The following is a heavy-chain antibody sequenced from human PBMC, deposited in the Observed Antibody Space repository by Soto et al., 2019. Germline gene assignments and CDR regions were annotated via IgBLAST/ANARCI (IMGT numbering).Heavy chain of an antibody. CDR1: GGSISSGGYY. CDR2: IYHSGTT. Sequence: SETLSLTCTVSGGSISSGGYYCSWIRQHPGKGLEWIGHIYHSGTTYYNPSLKSRVTISVDTSKNQISLKLTSVSAADTAVYYCAAEYYDSRGYYYIDSWGQGTLVTVSS. CDR3: AAEYYDSRGYYYIDS. D-gene: IGHD3-22*01. J-gene: IGHJ4*02. V-gene: IGHV4-31*03.